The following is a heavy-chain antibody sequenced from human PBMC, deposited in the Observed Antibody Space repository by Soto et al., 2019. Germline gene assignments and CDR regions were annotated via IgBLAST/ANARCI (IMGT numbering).Heavy chain of an antibody. CDR2: MNPNSGNT. D-gene: IGHD6-13*01. CDR3: ARVMSSSWSSLDY. J-gene: IGHJ4*02. Sequence: QVQLVQSGAEVKKPGASVKVSCKASGYTFTSYDINWVRQATGQRLEWMGWMNPNSGNTGYAQKFQGRVTMTRNTYISTAYMELSRLRSEDTAVYYGARVMSSSWSSLDYWGQGTLGTVSS. V-gene: IGHV1-8*01. CDR1: GYTFTSYD.